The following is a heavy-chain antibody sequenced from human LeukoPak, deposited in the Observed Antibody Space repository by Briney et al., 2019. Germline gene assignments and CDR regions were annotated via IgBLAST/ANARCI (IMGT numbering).Heavy chain of an antibody. V-gene: IGHV3-48*04. D-gene: IGHD6-13*01. CDR1: GFTFSSYS. Sequence: GGSLRLSCAASGFTFSSYSMNWVRQAPGKGLEWVSYISTSSSTIYYADSVKGRFTISRDNAKNSLYLQMNSLRAEDTAVYYCARLRGTSSWSFDYWGQGTLVTVSS. CDR3: ARLRGTSSWSFDY. CDR2: ISTSSSTI. J-gene: IGHJ4*02.